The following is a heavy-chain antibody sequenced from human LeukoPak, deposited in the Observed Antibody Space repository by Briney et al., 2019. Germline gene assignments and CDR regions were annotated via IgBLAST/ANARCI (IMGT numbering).Heavy chain of an antibody. CDR3: AKDLSPLYYYYGMGV. J-gene: IGHJ6*02. D-gene: IGHD2/OR15-2a*01. CDR1: GFTFSNYA. CDR2: ISGSGGST. Sequence: GGSLRLSCAASGFTFSNYAVSWVRQAPGKGLEWVSAISGSGGSTYYAASVKGRFTISRDNSKNTLYLQMNSLRAEDTAIYYCAKDLSPLYYYYGMGVWGQGTTVTVSS. V-gene: IGHV3-23*01.